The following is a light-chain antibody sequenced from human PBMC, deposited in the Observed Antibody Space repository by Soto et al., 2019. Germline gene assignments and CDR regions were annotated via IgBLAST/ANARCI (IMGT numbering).Light chain of an antibody. CDR1: SSDVGGYNY. J-gene: IGLJ3*02. Sequence: QSALTQPASVSGSPGQSITISCTGTSSDVGGYNYVSWYQQHPGKAPKFIIYDVSNRPSGVSNRFSGSKSGNTASLTISGLQAEDEDDYHCSSYAGSTTPVVFGGGTQLNVL. CDR2: DVS. CDR3: SSYAGSTTPVV. V-gene: IGLV2-14*03.